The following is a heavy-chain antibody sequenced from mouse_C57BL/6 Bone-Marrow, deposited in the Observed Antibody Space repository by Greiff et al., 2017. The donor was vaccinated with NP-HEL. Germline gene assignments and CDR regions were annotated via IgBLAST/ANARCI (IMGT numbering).Heavy chain of an antibody. CDR2: IRSKSNNYAT. Sequence: EVKLMESGGGLVQPKGSLKLSCAASGFSFNTYAMNWVRQAPGKGLEWVARIRSKSNNYATYYADSVKDRFTISRDDSESMLYLQMNNLKTEDTAMYYCVRQEDGYYYWYFDVWGTGTTVTVSS. CDR1: GFSFNTYA. D-gene: IGHD2-3*01. CDR3: VRQEDGYYYWYFDV. J-gene: IGHJ1*03. V-gene: IGHV10-1*01.